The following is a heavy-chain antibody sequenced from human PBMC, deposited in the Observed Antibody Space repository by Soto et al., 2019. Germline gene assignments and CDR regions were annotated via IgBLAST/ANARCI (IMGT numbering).Heavy chain of an antibody. Sequence: GGSLKISCKGSGYSFAGYWITWVRQKPGKGLEWMGRIDPSDSQTYYSPSFRGHVTISVTKSITTVFLQWSSLRASDTAMYYCARQIYDSDTGPNFQYYFDSWGQGTPVTVSS. CDR3: ARQIYDSDTGPNFQYYFDS. CDR2: IDPSDSQT. CDR1: GYSFAGYW. D-gene: IGHD3-22*01. V-gene: IGHV5-10-1*01. J-gene: IGHJ4*02.